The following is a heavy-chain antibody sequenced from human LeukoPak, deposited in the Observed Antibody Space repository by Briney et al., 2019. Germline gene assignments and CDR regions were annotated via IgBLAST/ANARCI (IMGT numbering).Heavy chain of an antibody. CDR2: INPNSGGT. V-gene: IGHV1-2*02. CDR1: GYTFTGYY. D-gene: IGHD6-13*01. J-gene: IGHJ4*02. Sequence: GASVKVSCKASGYTFTGYYMHWVRQAPGQGLEWMGWINPNSGGTNYAQKFQGRVTITTDESTSTAYMELSSLRSEDTAVYYCARARQYSSSWPPVAYFDYWGQGTLVTVSS. CDR3: ARARQYSSSWPPVAYFDY.